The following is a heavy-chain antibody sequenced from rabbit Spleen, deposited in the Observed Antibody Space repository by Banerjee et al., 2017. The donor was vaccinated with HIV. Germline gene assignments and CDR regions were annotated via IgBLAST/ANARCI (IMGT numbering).Heavy chain of an antibody. CDR1: GFFFSRNYN. D-gene: IGHD4-1*01. Sequence: QSLEESGGDLVKPGASLTLTCTASGFFFSRNYNMCCGGQAPGKVLEWIACMNVGSNDITYYAAWAEGRFTISKTSSTTVTLQMTSLTAADTATYFCARDRSSAWGAPFDLNYYFNLWGQGTLVTVS. J-gene: IGHJ4*01. CDR3: ARDRSSAWGAPFDLNYYFNL. CDR2: MNVGSNDIT. V-gene: IGHV1S40*01.